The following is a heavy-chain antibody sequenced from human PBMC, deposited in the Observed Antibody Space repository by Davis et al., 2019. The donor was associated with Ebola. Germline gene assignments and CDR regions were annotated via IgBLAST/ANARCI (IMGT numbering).Heavy chain of an antibody. CDR1: GGSISSYY. CDR3: ARGRARLDY. J-gene: IGHJ4*02. Sequence: SETLSLTCIVSGGSISSYYWSWIRQPPGKGLEWIGYVYYSGSTYYNPSLKSRVTISVDTSKNQFSLKLSSVTAADTAVYYCARGRARLDYWGQGTLVTVSS. CDR2: VYYSGST. V-gene: IGHV4-59*12.